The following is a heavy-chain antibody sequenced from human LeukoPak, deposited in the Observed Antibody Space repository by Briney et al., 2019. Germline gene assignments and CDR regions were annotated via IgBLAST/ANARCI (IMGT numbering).Heavy chain of an antibody. D-gene: IGHD3-3*01. V-gene: IGHV4-61*01. J-gene: IGHJ4*02. CDR3: AGPYYDFWSGPNY. Sequence: SQTLSLTCTVSGGSISSGSYYWSWIRQPPGKGLEWIGYIYYSGSTNYNPSLKSRVTISVDTSKNQFSLKLSSVTAADTAVYYCAGPYYDFWSGPNYWGQGTLVTVSS. CDR1: GGSISSGSYY. CDR2: IYYSGST.